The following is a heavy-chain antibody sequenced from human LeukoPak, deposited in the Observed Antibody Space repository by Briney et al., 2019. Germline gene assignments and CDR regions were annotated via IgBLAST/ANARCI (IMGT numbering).Heavy chain of an antibody. J-gene: IGHJ4*02. D-gene: IGHD3-22*01. Sequence: PSETLSLTCAVSGGSFSGYYWTWIRQPPGKGLEWIGEINHSGSTNYNPSLKSRATISVDTSKNQFSLKLTSVTAADTAVYYCARVQVGAYYYDSSGYEGFDYWGQGTLVTVSS. V-gene: IGHV4-34*01. CDR3: ARVQVGAYYYDSSGYEGFDY. CDR2: INHSGST. CDR1: GGSFSGYY.